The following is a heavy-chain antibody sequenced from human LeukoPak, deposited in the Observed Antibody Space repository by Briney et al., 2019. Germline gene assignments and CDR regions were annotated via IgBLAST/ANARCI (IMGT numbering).Heavy chain of an antibody. CDR1: GFTLSSYG. Sequence: PGGSLRLSCAASGFTLSSYGMHWVRQAPGKGLEWVAFIRYDGSNKYYADSVKGRFTISRDNSKNTLYLQMNSLRAEDTAVYYCAKDHGSGWLYYFDYWGQGTLVTVSS. J-gene: IGHJ4*02. D-gene: IGHD6-19*01. V-gene: IGHV3-30*02. CDR3: AKDHGSGWLYYFDY. CDR2: IRYDGSNK.